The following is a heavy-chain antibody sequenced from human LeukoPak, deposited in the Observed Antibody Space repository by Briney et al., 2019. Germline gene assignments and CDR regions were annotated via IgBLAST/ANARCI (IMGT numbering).Heavy chain of an antibody. CDR1: GGSITSSSHY. CDR2: IYYDGSA. CDR3: ARDRGLGRGFDP. V-gene: IGHV4-39*07. J-gene: IGHJ5*02. Sequence: SETLSLTCTVSGGSITSSSHYWGWIRQPPGQGLQWIGLIYYDGSAYYNLSLKSRLTISIDTSKSQFSLQLSSVTAADTAFYYCARDRGLGRGFDPWGQGTMVTVSS. D-gene: IGHD3-16*01.